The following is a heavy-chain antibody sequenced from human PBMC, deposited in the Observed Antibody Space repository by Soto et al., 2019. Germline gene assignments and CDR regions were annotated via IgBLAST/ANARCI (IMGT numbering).Heavy chain of an antibody. J-gene: IGHJ3*02. D-gene: IGHD3-22*01. CDR3: ARVPSHYYDSSGWSAFDI. Sequence: GASVKVSCKASGYTFTSYGISWVRQAPGQGLEWMGWISAYNGNTNYAQKLQGRVTMTTDTSTSTAYMELRSLRSDDTAVYYCARVPSHYYDSSGWSAFDIWGQGTMVTVSS. CDR1: GYTFTSYG. CDR2: ISAYNGNT. V-gene: IGHV1-18*01.